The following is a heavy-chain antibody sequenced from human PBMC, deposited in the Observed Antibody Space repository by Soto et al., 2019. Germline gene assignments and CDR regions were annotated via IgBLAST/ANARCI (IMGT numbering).Heavy chain of an antibody. Sequence: SETLSLTCTVSGGPISSYYWSWIRQPPGKGLEWIGYIYYSGSTNYNPSLKSRVTISVDTSKNQFSLKLSSVTAADTAVYYCARVLTIFGVDYYGMDVWGQGTTVTVSS. CDR1: GGPISSYY. D-gene: IGHD3-3*01. CDR2: IYYSGST. V-gene: IGHV4-59*01. J-gene: IGHJ6*02. CDR3: ARVLTIFGVDYYGMDV.